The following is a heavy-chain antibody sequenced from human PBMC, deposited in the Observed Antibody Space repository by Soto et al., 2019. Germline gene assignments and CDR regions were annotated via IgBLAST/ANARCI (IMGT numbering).Heavy chain of an antibody. Sequence: PGGSMRLSCAASGFNFNSFAMSWVRQAPGKGLEWVSAISAGADRTYYADSVKGRFTISRDNPENTLFLQMSNLRAEDTAMYFCANESAITAFGDYRGQGVMVTVSS. CDR2: ISAGADRT. CDR1: GFNFNSFA. J-gene: IGHJ4*02. D-gene: IGHD1-20*01. V-gene: IGHV3-23*01. CDR3: ANESAITAFGDY.